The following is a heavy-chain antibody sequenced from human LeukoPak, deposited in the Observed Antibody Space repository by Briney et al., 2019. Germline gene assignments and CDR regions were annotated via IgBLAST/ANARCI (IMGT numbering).Heavy chain of an antibody. J-gene: IGHJ4*02. CDR3: AHYGHWRFTYYFDH. CDR2: IYWDDNK. CDR1: GFSLTTAGVG. V-gene: IGHV2-5*02. Sequence: SGPTLVKPTQTLTMTCTFSGFSLTTAGVGEGWIRRPPGKALEWLALIYWDDNKPYSPSLKSRLTITKDTSKNQVVLTMTNMDPGDTATYYCAHYGHWRFTYYFDHWGQGILVTVSS. D-gene: IGHD4-17*01.